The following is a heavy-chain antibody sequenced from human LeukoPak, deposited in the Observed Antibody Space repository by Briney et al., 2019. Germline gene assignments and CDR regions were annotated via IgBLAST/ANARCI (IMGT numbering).Heavy chain of an antibody. CDR3: ARVGPGPPYGDHFDY. CDR2: TRNKANSYTT. D-gene: IGHD4-17*01. V-gene: IGHV3-72*01. J-gene: IGHJ4*02. CDR1: GFTFSDHY. Sequence: GGSLRLSCAASGFTFSDHYMDWVRQAPGKGLEWVGRTRNKANSYTTEYAASVKGRFTISRDDSKNSLYLQMNSLKTEDTAVYYCARVGPGPPYGDHFDYWGQGTLVTVSS.